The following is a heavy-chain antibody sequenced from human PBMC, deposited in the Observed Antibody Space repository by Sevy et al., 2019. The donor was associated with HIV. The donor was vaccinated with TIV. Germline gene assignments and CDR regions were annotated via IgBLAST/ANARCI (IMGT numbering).Heavy chain of an antibody. CDR1: GYSFTSYW. J-gene: IGHJ4*02. V-gene: IGHV5-51*01. CDR2: IYPGDSDT. Sequence: GESLKISCKGSGYSFTSYWIGWVRQMPGKGLEWMGIIYPGDSDTRYSPSFQGQVTISADKSISTAYLQWSSLKASDTAMYYCARHPSPIAAAGPKGPPHPFFDYWGQGTLVTVSS. D-gene: IGHD6-13*01. CDR3: ARHPSPIAAAGPKGPPHPFFDY.